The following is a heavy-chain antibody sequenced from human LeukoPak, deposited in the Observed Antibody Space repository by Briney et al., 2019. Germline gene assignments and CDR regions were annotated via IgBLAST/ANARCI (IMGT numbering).Heavy chain of an antibody. CDR1: GGSISSSDHF. CDR2: IYYSGTT. CDR3: ARHSDRTAYTAKGFDY. V-gene: IGHV4-39*01. D-gene: IGHD2-21*02. Sequence: SETLFLTCSVSGGSISSSDHFWGWIRQPPGKGLEWIGSIYYSGTTYYNPSLKSRVTISVDMSKNQFSLKLSSVTAADTAVYYCARHSDRTAYTAKGFDYWGQGTLVTVSS. J-gene: IGHJ4*02.